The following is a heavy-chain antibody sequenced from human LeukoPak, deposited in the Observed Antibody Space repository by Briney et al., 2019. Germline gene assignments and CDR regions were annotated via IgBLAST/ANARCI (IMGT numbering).Heavy chain of an antibody. J-gene: IGHJ4*02. V-gene: IGHV1-8*02. CDR2: MNPNSGNT. CDR1: GYTFTGYY. D-gene: IGHD1-26*01. CDR3: ARDTIVGGRADFDF. Sequence: ASVKVSCKASGYTFTGYYMQWVRQATGQGLEWMGWMNPNSGNTGYAQKFQGRVTMTRNTSISTAYMELSSLRSEDTAVFYCARDTIVGGRADFDFWGQGTLVTVSS.